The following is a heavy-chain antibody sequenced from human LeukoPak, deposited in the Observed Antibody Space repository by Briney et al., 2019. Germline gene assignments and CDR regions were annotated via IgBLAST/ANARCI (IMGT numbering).Heavy chain of an antibody. Sequence: SGGPLRLSCAASGFTFSNYAMSWVRQAPGKGLEWVSTISGSGVSTYYADSVEGRFTVSRDNSKNTLYLQLNSLRAEDTAVYYCAKGTNNYDYWGQGTLVAVSS. V-gene: IGHV3-23*01. CDR2: ISGSGVST. D-gene: IGHD2-2*01. CDR3: AKGTNNYDY. CDR1: GFTFSNYA. J-gene: IGHJ4*02.